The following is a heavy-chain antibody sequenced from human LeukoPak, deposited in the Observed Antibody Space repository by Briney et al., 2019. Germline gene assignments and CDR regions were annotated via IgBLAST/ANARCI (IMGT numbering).Heavy chain of an antibody. CDR2: IKNKTNGGTT. CDR3: ARGFCSSTSCYQGPFDF. V-gene: IGHV3-15*01. CDR1: GFTFSTYW. J-gene: IGHJ4*02. Sequence: PGGSLRLSCAASGFTFSTYWMTWVRQAPGKGLEWVGHIKNKTNGGTTDYAAPVKGRFIISRDDSKNTLYLQMNSLRTEDTAVYYCARGFCSSTSCYQGPFDFWGQGTLVTVS. D-gene: IGHD2-2*01.